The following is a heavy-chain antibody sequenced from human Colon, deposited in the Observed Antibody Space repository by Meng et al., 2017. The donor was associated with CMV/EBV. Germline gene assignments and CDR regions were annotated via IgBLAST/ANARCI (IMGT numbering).Heavy chain of an antibody. V-gene: IGHV3-48*04. Sequence: GGSLRLSCAASEFTFNTYTMNWVRQAPGKGPEWLAYISPSSNSVYYADSVRGRFTVSRDNAKNSLYLQMNSLRAEDTAVYYCARESIAMVRGYGMDVWGQGTTVTVSS. CDR2: ISPSSNSV. CDR1: EFTFNTYT. J-gene: IGHJ6*02. CDR3: ARESIAMVRGYGMDV. D-gene: IGHD3-10*01.